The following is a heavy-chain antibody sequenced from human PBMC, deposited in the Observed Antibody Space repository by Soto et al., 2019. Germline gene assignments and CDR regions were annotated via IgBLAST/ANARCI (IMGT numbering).Heavy chain of an antibody. V-gene: IGHV3-9*01. CDR1: GFTFDDYA. CDR2: ISWNSGSI. Sequence: EVQLVESGGGLVQPGRSLRLSCAASGFTFDDYAMHWVRQAPGKGLEWVSGISWNSGSIGYADSVKGRFTISRDNAKNSLYLQMDSLSAEDTALYYCAKAHYDFIWGSYRDTDAFDIWGQGTMVTVSS. D-gene: IGHD3-16*02. J-gene: IGHJ3*02. CDR3: AKAHYDFIWGSYRDTDAFDI.